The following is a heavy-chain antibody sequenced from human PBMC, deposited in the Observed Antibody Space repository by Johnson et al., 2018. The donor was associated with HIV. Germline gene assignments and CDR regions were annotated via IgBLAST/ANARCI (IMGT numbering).Heavy chain of an antibody. D-gene: IGHD6-13*01. CDR2: IRYDGSNK. Sequence: QVQLVESGGGVVQPGGSLRLSCAASGFTFSSYGMHWVRQAPGKGLEWVAFIRYDGSNKYYADSVKGRFTISRDNSKNALYLQMHSLTAEDTALYYCARDQSSSWPGDAFDIWGQGTLVTVSS. CDR3: ARDQSSSWPGDAFDI. V-gene: IGHV3-30*02. CDR1: GFTFSSYG. J-gene: IGHJ3*02.